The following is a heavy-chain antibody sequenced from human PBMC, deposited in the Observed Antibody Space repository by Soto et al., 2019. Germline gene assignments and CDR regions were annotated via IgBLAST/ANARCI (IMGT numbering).Heavy chain of an antibody. CDR1: GFTFSSYA. CDR2: ISGSGGST. D-gene: IGHD6-6*01. CDR3: AKDRPHIAAPSDSGDT. V-gene: IGHV3-23*01. J-gene: IGHJ5*02. Sequence: GGSLRLSCAASGFTFSSYAMSWVRQAPGKGLEWVSAISGSGGSTYYADSVKGRFTISRDNSKNTLYLQMNSLRAEDTAVYYCAKDRPHIAAPSDSGDTWGQGTLVTVSS.